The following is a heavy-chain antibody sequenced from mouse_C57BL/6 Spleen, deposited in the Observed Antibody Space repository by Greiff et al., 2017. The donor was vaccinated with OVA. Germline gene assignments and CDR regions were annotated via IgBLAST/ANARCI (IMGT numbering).Heavy chain of an antibody. J-gene: IGHJ1*03. D-gene: IGHD2-4*01. Sequence: EVKLEESGAGLVKPGGSLKLSCAASGFTFSSYAMSWVRQTPEKRLEWVAYISSGGDYIYYADTVKGRFTISRDNARNTLYLQMSSLKSEDTAMYYCTRYDYDEGTALFDVWGTGTTVTVSS. CDR1: GFTFSSYA. CDR2: ISSGGDYI. CDR3: TRYDYDEGTALFDV. V-gene: IGHV5-9-1*02.